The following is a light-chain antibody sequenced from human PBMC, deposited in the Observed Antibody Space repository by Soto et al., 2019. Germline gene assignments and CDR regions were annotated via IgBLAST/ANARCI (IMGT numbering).Light chain of an antibody. CDR1: QTITNL. CDR3: LQYYDYRT. Sequence: DIQLTQSPSTLSASVGDRVTITCRASQTITNLLAWFQQKPGKAPEILIYKAPSLQSGVPSRFSGSGSGTEFTLTISSLQPDDSATYYCLQYYDYRTFGQGTKVDIK. CDR2: KAP. J-gene: IGKJ1*01. V-gene: IGKV1-5*03.